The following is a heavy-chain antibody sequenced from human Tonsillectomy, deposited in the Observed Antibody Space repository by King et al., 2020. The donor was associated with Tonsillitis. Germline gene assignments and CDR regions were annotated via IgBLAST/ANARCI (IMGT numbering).Heavy chain of an antibody. CDR2: TRNKANNYTT. CDR1: GFTFSDHY. CDR3: ARTETYSSGWSVPDY. D-gene: IGHD6-19*01. Sequence: QLVQSGGGLVQPGGSLRLSCAASGFTFSDHYMDWVRQAPGKGLEWVGRTRNKANNYTTQYAASVKGRFTISRDVSKNSLYLQLNSLTTEDTAVYYCARTETYSSGWSVPDYWGQGTLVTVSS. J-gene: IGHJ4*02. V-gene: IGHV3-72*01.